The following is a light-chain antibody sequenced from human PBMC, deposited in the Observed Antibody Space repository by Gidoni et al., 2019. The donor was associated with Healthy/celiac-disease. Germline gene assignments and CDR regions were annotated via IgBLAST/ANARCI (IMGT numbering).Light chain of an antibody. V-gene: IGLV3-25*02. J-gene: IGLJ2*01. Sequence: SYELTQPPSVSVAPGQTARITCSGDALPKQYAYWYQQKPGQAPVLVIYKDSERPSGITERFSGSSSGTTVTLNISGVQAEDEADYYCQSADSSGTYVVFGGGTKLTVL. CDR1: ALPKQY. CDR3: QSADSSGTYVV. CDR2: KDS.